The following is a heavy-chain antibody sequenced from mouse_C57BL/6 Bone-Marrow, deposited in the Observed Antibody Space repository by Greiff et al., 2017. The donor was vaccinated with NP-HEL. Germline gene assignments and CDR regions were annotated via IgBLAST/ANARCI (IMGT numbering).Heavy chain of an antibody. J-gene: IGHJ2*01. Sequence: QVQLQQPGAELVRPGSSVKLSCKASGYTFTSYWMDWVKQRPGQGLEWIGNIYPSDSETHYNQKFKDKATLTVDKSSSTAYMQLSSLTSEDSAVYYYARNWYFDYWGQGTTLTVSS. CDR1: GYTFTSYW. CDR3: ARNWYFDY. CDR2: IYPSDSET. D-gene: IGHD4-1*01. V-gene: IGHV1-61*01.